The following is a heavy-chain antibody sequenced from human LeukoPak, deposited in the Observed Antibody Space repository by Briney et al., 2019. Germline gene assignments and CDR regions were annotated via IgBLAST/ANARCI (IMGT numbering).Heavy chain of an antibody. V-gene: IGHV5-51*01. CDR1: GYNFDNFW. J-gene: IGHJ4*02. D-gene: IGHD1-14*01. CDR3: ARRNHGDPYYFDN. CDR2: IYPGDSDT. Sequence: GESLKISCKASGYNFDNFWIGWVRQLPGKGLEWMGIIYPGDSDTRYSPSFQGQVTISADNTITTTYLQWSSLKASDAAMYYCARRNHGDPYYFDNWGRGTLVTVSS.